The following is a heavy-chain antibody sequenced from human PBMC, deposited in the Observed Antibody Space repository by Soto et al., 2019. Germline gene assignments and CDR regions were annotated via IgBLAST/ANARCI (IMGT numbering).Heavy chain of an antibody. CDR2: VFYTGST. V-gene: IGHV4-59*01. CDR1: GGSMSTYY. J-gene: IGHJ2*01. Sequence: QVQLQESGPGLVKPSETLSLTCTVSGGSMSTYYWSWIRQPPGKGLEWIGFVFYTGSTEYSPSLSSRVTMSVDTSKNKFSLKLSSVTAADTAVYYCARGTSPYWYFDLWGRGTLVTVSS. CDR3: ARGTSPYWYFDL.